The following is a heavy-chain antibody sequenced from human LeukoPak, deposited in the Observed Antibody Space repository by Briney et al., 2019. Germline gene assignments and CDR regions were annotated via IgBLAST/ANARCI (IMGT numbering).Heavy chain of an antibody. D-gene: IGHD2-15*01. Sequence: GGSLRLSCAASGFTFSTYSMNWVRQAPGKGLEWVAYIKSSSTTIYYADSVQGRFTISRDNAKNSLHLQMNSLRDEDTAVYYCARGLTTPLDIWGQGTMVTVSS. CDR3: ARGLTTPLDI. CDR2: IKSSSTTI. V-gene: IGHV3-48*02. CDR1: GFTFSTYS. J-gene: IGHJ3*02.